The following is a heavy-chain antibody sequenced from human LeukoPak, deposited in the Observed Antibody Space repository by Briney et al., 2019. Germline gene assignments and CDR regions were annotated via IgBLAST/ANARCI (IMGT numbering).Heavy chain of an antibody. CDR2: INHSGST. CDR1: GGSFSGYY. V-gene: IGHV4-34*01. D-gene: IGHD3-22*01. CDR3: AREGVVVIKGAFDI. J-gene: IGHJ3*02. Sequence: PSETLSLTCAVYGGSFSGYYWSWIRQPPGKGLEWIGEINHSGSTNYNPSLKSRVTTSVDTSKNQFSLKLSSVTAADTAVYYCAREGVVVIKGAFDIWGQGTMVTVSS.